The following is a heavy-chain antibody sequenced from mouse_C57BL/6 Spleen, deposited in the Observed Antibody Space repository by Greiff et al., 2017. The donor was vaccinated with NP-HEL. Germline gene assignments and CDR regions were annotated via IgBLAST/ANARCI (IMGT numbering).Heavy chain of an antibody. Sequence: VQLQQSGPELVKPGASVKIPCKASGYTFTDYNMDWVKQSHGKSLEWIGDINPNNGGTIYNQKFKGKATLTVDKSSSTAYMELRSLTSEDTAVYYCASGVLRFAYWGQGTLVTVSA. CDR3: ASGVLRFAY. D-gene: IGHD1-1*01. CDR1: GYTFTDYN. CDR2: INPNNGGT. J-gene: IGHJ3*01. V-gene: IGHV1-18*01.